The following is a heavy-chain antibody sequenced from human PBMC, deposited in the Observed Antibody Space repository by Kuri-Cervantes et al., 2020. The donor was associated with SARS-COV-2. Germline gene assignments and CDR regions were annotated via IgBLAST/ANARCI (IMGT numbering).Heavy chain of an antibody. D-gene: IGHD5-18*01. J-gene: IGHJ4*02. V-gene: IGHV3-30*18. CDR1: GFTFSSYG. Sequence: GESLKISCAASGFTFSSYGMHWVRQAPGKGLEWVAVISYDGSNKYYADSVKGRFTISRDNSKNTLYLQMNSLRAEDTAVYYRAKDRNTAMAYFDYWGQGTLVTVSS. CDR2: ISYDGSNK. CDR3: AKDRNTAMAYFDY.